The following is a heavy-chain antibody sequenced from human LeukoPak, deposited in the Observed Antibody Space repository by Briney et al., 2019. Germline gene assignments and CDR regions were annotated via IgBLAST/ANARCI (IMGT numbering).Heavy chain of an antibody. CDR1: GFTFSSYG. CDR2: IYSGGNT. CDR3: ARRYFGMDV. J-gene: IGHJ6*02. V-gene: IGHV3-66*04. Sequence: GGSLRLSCAASGFTFSSYGMHWVRQAPGKGLEWVSVIYSGGNTYYADSVKGRFIISRDNSKNTLYLQMNSLRAEDTAVYYCARRYFGMDVWGQGTTVTVSS.